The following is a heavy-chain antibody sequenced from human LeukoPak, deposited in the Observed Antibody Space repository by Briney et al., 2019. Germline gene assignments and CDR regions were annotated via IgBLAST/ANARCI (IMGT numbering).Heavy chain of an antibody. CDR1: GFTFTSYG. D-gene: IGHD3-10*01. J-gene: IGHJ4*02. CDR3: ASHYYGSGKFEN. Sequence: ASVKVSCKASGFTFTSYGITWVRQAPGQGLEWMGWISAYNGNTNYAQKFQGRVTMTTDTSTSTAYMELRSLRSDDTAVYYCASHYYGSGKFENWGQGTLVTVSS. V-gene: IGHV1-18*01. CDR2: ISAYNGNT.